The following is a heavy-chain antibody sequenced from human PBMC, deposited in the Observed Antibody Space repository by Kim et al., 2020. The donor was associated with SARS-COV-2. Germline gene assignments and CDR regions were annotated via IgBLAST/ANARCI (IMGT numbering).Heavy chain of an antibody. CDR2: ISGSGGSI. CDR3: AKVKSNNWSFFDY. J-gene: IGHJ4*02. Sequence: GGSLRLSCAASGFTFSSYAMSWVRQAPGKGPEWVSLISGSGGSIYHADSVKGRFAISRDNSKKTLYLQMNSLRAEDTALYYCAKVKSNNWSFFDYWGQGTLVTVSS. D-gene: IGHD1-1*01. CDR1: GFTFSSYA. V-gene: IGHV3-23*01.